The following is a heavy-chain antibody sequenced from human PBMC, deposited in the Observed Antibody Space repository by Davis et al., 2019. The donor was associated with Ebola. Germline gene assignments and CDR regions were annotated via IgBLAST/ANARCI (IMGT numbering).Heavy chain of an antibody. V-gene: IGHV3-48*02. D-gene: IGHD6-6*01. CDR3: ARDLSSSSRNYYCDV. CDR1: GFTFSGYS. CDR2: ISSSGSVI. Sequence: PGGSLRLSCKTSGFTFSGYSMNWVRLAPGKGLEWIAYISSSGSVIYYAESVKGRFTISRDNDKSSVDLQMNSLRDEDTAVYYCARDLSSSSRNYYCDVWGQETLVTVSS. J-gene: IGHJ4*02.